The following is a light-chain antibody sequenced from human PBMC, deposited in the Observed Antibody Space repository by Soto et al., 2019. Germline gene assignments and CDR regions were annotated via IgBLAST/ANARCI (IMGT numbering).Light chain of an antibody. CDR2: DAS. CDR3: QQRSNWPPLT. J-gene: IGKJ5*01. Sequence: EIVLTQSPATLSLSPGERATLSCRASQSVSSYLAWYQQKPGQAPRLLIYDASNRAADIPARFSGSGSGTDFTLTINSLEPEDFAVYYWQQRSNWPPLTFGQGTRREIK. V-gene: IGKV3-11*01. CDR1: QSVSSY.